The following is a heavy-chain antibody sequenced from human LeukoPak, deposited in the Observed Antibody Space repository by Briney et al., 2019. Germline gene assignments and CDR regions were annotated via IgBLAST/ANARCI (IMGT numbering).Heavy chain of an antibody. CDR1: GFSFNNYA. V-gene: IGHV3-23*01. J-gene: IGHJ4*02. Sequence: GGSLRLSCVASGFSFNNYAMNWVRQAPGKGLEWVSLIIGSSGTTFYADSVKGRFDISRDNSKNTLYLQMNSLRAEDTAVYYCARDWVQYDLPRYSDCWGQGALVTVSS. CDR3: ARDWVQYDLPRYSDC. D-gene: IGHD2-8*01. CDR2: IIGSSGTT.